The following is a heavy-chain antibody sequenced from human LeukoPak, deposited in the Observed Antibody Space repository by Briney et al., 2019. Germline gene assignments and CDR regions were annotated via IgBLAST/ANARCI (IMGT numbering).Heavy chain of an antibody. Sequence: GGSLRLSCAASGFTFSSYAMSWVRQAPGKGLEWVSAISGSGGSTYYADSVKGRFTISRDNTKNTLYLQMNSLRAEDTAVYYCAKSYRRIAAAGKAPDYWGQGTLVTVSS. CDR3: AKSYRRIAAAGKAPDY. CDR2: ISGSGGST. V-gene: IGHV3-23*01. J-gene: IGHJ4*02. CDR1: GFTFSSYA. D-gene: IGHD6-13*01.